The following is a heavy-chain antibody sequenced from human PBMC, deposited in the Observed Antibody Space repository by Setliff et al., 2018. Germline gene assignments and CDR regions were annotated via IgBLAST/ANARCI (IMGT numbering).Heavy chain of an antibody. CDR3: AREQWLDPPGYYYMDV. CDR2: IGGSA. Sequence: SETLSLTCTVYGGSFTGYYWSWFRQVPGKGLEWIAEIGGSANYNPSLKSRVTMSIDTSKNQFSLKLNSVTAADMAVYYCAREQWLDPPGYYYMDVWAKGTTVTVSS. J-gene: IGHJ6*03. CDR1: GGSFTGYY. D-gene: IGHD6-19*01. V-gene: IGHV4-34*01.